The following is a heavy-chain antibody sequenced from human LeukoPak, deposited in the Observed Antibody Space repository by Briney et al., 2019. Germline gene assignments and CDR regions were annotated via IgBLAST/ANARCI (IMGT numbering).Heavy chain of an antibody. CDR1: GYTLTELS. Sequence: ASVKVSCKVSGYTLTELSMHWVRQAPGKGLEWMGGFDPEDGETIYAQKFQGRVTMTEDTSTDTAYMELSSLRSEDTAVYYCATDLYYGSGMPGYFDYWGQGTLVTVSS. D-gene: IGHD3-10*01. CDR3: ATDLYYGSGMPGYFDY. J-gene: IGHJ4*02. CDR2: FDPEDGET. V-gene: IGHV1-24*01.